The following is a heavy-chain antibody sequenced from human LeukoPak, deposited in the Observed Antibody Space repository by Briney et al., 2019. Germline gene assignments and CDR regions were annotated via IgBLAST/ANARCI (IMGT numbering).Heavy chain of an antibody. CDR2: ISSSSSTI. V-gene: IGHV3-48*01. Sequence: GGSLRLSCAASGFTFSSYSMNWVRQAPGKGLEWVSYISSSSSTIYYADSVKGRFTISRDNAKNSLYLQMNSLRAEDTAVYYCAREEWPRGIDPWGQGTLVTVSS. D-gene: IGHD5-12*01. J-gene: IGHJ5*02. CDR1: GFTFSSYS. CDR3: AREEWPRGIDP.